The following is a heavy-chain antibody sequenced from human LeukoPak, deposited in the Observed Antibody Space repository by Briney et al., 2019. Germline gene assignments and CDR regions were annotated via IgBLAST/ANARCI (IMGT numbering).Heavy chain of an antibody. Sequence: WETLSLTCAVYGVSFSGYYWSWIRQPPGKGLEWIGEINHSGSTNYNPSLKSRVTISVDTSKKQFSLKLSSVSAAALAVYYCARGIRDDSPPAKPNRQEIPYYYYYGMDVWGQGTTVTVSS. CDR2: INHSGST. J-gene: IGHJ6*02. V-gene: IGHV4-34*01. D-gene: IGHD3-3*01. CDR1: GVSFSGYY. CDR3: ARGIRDDSPPAKPNRQEIPYYYYYGMDV.